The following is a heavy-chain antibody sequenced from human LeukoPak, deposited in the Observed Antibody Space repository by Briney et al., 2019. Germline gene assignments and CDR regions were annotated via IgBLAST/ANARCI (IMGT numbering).Heavy chain of an antibody. J-gene: IGHJ4*02. CDR2: IYYSGST. Sequence: SETLSLTCTVSGGSISSYYWSWIRQPPGKGLEWIGYIYYSGSTNYNPSLKSRVTISVDTSKNQFSLKLSSVTAADTAVYYCARGRYGWLPFDFWGQGTLVTVSS. CDR3: ARGRYGWLPFDF. V-gene: IGHV4-59*01. CDR1: GGSISSYY. D-gene: IGHD3-16*01.